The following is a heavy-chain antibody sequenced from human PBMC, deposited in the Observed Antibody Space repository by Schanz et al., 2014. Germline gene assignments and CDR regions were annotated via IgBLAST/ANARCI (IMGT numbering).Heavy chain of an antibody. J-gene: IGHJ6*02. CDR3: AKHLYQYNYYGMDV. CDR2: ISGSGGST. Sequence: EVQLLESGGGLVQPGGSLRLSCAASGFTFTDHAMSWVRQAPGKGLEWVSTISGSGGSTYYADSVKGRFTISRDNSKNTLSLQLNSLRADDTAVYYCAKHLYQYNYYGMDVWGQGTTVTVSS. D-gene: IGHD2-2*02. CDR1: GFTFTDHA. V-gene: IGHV3-23*01.